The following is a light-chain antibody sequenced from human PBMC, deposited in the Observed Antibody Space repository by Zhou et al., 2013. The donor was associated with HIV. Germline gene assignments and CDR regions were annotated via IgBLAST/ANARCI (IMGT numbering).Light chain of an antibody. Sequence: DIQMTQSPSSLSASVGDRVTITCRASQSISSYLNWYQQKPGKAPKLLIYAASSLQSGVPSRFSGSGSGTEFTLSISSLQPEDSATYYCQQSYNTPPTFGQGTRLEI. CDR3: QQSYNTPPT. V-gene: IGKV1-39*01. CDR2: AAS. J-gene: IGKJ5*01. CDR1: QSISSY.